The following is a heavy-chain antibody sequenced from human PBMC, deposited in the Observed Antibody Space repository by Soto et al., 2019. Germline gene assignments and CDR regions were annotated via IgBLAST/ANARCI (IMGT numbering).Heavy chain of an antibody. CDR1: GFSLSASGVG. Sequence: QITLKESGPTLVKPTQTLTLTCTFSGFSLSASGVGVGWIRQPPGKALEWLAIIYWDDAKHYSPSLKSSLTIPKDTSKTQVVLTMTNMDPVDTATYDCAHKGGGDRILDYWGQGTLVTVSS. J-gene: IGHJ4*02. CDR2: IYWDDAK. CDR3: AHKGGGDRILDY. D-gene: IGHD3-16*01. V-gene: IGHV2-5*02.